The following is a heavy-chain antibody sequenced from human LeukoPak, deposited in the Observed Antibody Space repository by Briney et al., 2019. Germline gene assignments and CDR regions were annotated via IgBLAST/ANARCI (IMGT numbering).Heavy chain of an antibody. V-gene: IGHV4-39*07. D-gene: IGHD2-2*01. Sequence: PSETLSLTCTVSGGSISSSRYYWGWIRQPPGKGLEWIGGIHYSGSTYYNPSLKSRVTVSVDTSENQFSLKLSSVAAADTAVYFCVRTRLSDYIVPAAERADDACDMWGQGTMVTVSS. CDR1: GGSISSSRYY. CDR2: IHYSGST. CDR3: VRTRLSDYIVPAAERADDACDM. J-gene: IGHJ3*02.